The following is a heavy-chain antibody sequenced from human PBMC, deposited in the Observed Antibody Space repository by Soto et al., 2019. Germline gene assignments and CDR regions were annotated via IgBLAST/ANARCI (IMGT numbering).Heavy chain of an antibody. CDR1: GGSISSSNW. CDR3: ARVGYSSSWYYYGMDV. Sequence: QVQLQESGPGLVKPSGTLSLTCAVSGGSISSSNWWSWVRQPPGKGLEWIGEIYHSGSTNYNPSLKSRVTISVDQSKNQFSLKLSSVTAADTAVYYCARVGYSSSWYYYGMDVWGQGTTVTVSS. CDR2: IYHSGST. J-gene: IGHJ6*02. V-gene: IGHV4-4*02. D-gene: IGHD6-13*01.